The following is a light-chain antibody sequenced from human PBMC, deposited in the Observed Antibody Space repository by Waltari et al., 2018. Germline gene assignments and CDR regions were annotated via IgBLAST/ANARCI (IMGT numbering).Light chain of an antibody. J-gene: IGKJ2*01. CDR2: GAS. V-gene: IGKV1-39*01. CDR3: QQSYNSPRT. CDR1: QSITIY. Sequence: IQMTQSPSSLPVSEGDRVTITCRASQSITIYLNWYQQRPGQAPKLLIYGASNLQSGVPSRFSGSGSGTDFTLIISSLQAEDSATYYCQQSYNSPRTFGQGTKLEIK.